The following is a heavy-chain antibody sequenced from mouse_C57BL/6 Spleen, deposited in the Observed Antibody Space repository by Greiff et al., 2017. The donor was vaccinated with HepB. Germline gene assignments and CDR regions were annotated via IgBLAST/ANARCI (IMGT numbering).Heavy chain of an antibody. CDR2: ISYDGSN. CDR1: GYSITSGYY. D-gene: IGHD2-3*01. J-gene: IGHJ2*01. Sequence: EVQRVESGPGLVKPSQSLSLTCSVTGYSITSGYYWNWIRQFPGNKLEWMGYISYDGSNNYNPSLKNRISITRDTSKNQFFLKLNSVTTEDTATYYCARDKRIYDGYFDYWGQGTTLTVSS. CDR3: ARDKRIYDGYFDY. V-gene: IGHV3-6*01.